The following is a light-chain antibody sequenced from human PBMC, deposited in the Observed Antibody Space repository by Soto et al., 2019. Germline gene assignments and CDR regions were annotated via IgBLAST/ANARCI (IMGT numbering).Light chain of an antibody. V-gene: IGKV2-30*01. CDR2: KLS. CDR3: LQGTHWPYT. J-gene: IGKJ2*01. Sequence: DVVMTQSPLSLPVTLGQSASISCRSSHSLVYSDGNTYLNWFRQRPGPSPRRLIYKLSKRDSGVPDRFSGSGSGSDFTLNISRVEAEDVGVYYCLQGTHWPYTFGQGTKLEIK. CDR1: HSLVYSDGNTY.